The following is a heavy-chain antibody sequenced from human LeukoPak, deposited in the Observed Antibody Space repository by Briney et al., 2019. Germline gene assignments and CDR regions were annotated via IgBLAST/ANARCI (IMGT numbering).Heavy chain of an antibody. Sequence: GGSLRLSCAASRFTFSSYSMNWVRQAPGKGLEWVSCIRTTSTYIYYADSVKGRFTISRDNAKNSLYLQMNSLRAEDTAVYYCARGVLWFGEGAFDIWGQGTMVTVSS. V-gene: IGHV3-21*01. J-gene: IGHJ3*02. CDR2: IRTTSTYI. CDR3: ARGVLWFGEGAFDI. CDR1: RFTFSSYS. D-gene: IGHD3-10*01.